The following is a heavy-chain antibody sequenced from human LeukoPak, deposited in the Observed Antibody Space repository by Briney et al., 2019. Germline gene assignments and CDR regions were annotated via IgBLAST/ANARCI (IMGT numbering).Heavy chain of an antibody. CDR3: ARDRGELVN. D-gene: IGHD1-26*01. CDR1: GFTFSNYA. V-gene: IGHV3-7*01. J-gene: IGHJ4*02. Sequence: PGGSLRLSCTASGFTFSNYAMNWVRQAPGKGLEWVGNIKEDGSETRYGDSLKGRITISRDNAKNSLYLQMNSLRGEDTAVYYCARDRGELVNWGQGTQVTVSS. CDR2: IKEDGSET.